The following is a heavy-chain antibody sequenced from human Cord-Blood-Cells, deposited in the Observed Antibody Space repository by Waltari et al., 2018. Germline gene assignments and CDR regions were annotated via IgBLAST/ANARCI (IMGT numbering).Heavy chain of an antibody. CDR1: GFTVSSNY. D-gene: IGHD6-6*01. CDR3: ARHRESSSFDY. Sequence: EVQLVESGGGLIQPGGSLRLSCAASGFTVSSNYISWVRQAPGKGLEWVSVIYSGGSTYYADSVKGRFTISRDNSKNTLYLQMNSLRAEDTAVYYCARHRESSSFDYWGQGTLVTVSS. CDR2: IYSGGST. J-gene: IGHJ4*02. V-gene: IGHV3-53*01.